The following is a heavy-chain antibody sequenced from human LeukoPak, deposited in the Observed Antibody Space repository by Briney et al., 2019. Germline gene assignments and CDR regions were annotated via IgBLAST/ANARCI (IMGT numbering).Heavy chain of an antibody. CDR2: ISYDGDNE. D-gene: IGHD3-22*01. CDR1: GFTFSNFA. Sequence: GRSLRLSCAASGFTFSNFAMHWVRQAPGKGLEWVAVISYDGDNEYYADSVKGQFTISRDNSKDRLYLQMNSLRPEDTAMYYCARAGQAGDSSGYYLDYWGQGTLVTVSS. V-gene: IGHV3-30-3*01. CDR3: ARAGQAGDSSGYYLDY. J-gene: IGHJ4*02.